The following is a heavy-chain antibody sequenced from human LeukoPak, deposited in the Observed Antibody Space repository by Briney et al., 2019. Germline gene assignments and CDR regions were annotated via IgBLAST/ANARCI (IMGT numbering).Heavy chain of an antibody. CDR3: AGGLLGCRGGSCYPTDY. CDR1: GFTFSNYG. V-gene: IGHV3-30*03. J-gene: IGHJ4*02. CDR2: ISDDGNNQ. Sequence: GRSLRLSCAASGFTFSNYGMHWVRQAPGKGLEWVAVISDDGNNQYYVDSVRGRFTISRDNPKNTLYLQMDSLRAEDTAVYYCAGGLLGCRGGSCYPTDYWGQGTLVTVSS. D-gene: IGHD2-15*01.